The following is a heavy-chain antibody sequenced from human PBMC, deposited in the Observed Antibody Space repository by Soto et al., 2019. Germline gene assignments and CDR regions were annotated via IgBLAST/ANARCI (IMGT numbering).Heavy chain of an antibody. Sequence: QVQLQESGPRLVKPSQTLSLTCTVSGGSISSGGYYWSWIRQHPGKGLEWIGYIYYRGSTYYNPSLKSRVTIAVETSKNQFCLKLSSVTAADTAVYYCARGVDYGDSSWFDPWGQGTLVTVSS. CDR3: ARGVDYGDSSWFDP. V-gene: IGHV4-31*03. D-gene: IGHD4-17*01. J-gene: IGHJ5*02. CDR1: GGSISSGGYY. CDR2: IYYRGST.